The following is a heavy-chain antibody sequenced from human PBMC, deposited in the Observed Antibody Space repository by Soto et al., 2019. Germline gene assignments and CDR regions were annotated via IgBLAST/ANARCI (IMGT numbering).Heavy chain of an antibody. CDR3: ARGVVAATRLGYYYYGMDV. V-gene: IGHV1-2*04. D-gene: IGHD2-15*01. J-gene: IGHJ6*02. CDR1: GYTITGYY. CDR2: INPNSGGT. Sequence: ASVKVSCKASGYTITGYYMHWVRQAPGQGREWMGWINPNSGGTNYAQKFQGWVTMTRDTSISTAYMELSRLRSDDTAVYYCARGVVAATRLGYYYYGMDVWGQGTTVTVSS.